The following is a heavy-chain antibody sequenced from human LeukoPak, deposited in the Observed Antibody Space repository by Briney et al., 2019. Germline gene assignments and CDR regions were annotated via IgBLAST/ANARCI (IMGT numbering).Heavy chain of an antibody. Sequence: ASVKVSCKASGYTFTSYGISWVRQAPGQGLEWMGWISAYNGNTNYAQKLQGRVTMTTDTSTSTAYMELRSLRSDDTAVYYCARDAEQQLDKGDDAFDIWGQGTMVTVSS. CDR1: GYTFTSYG. D-gene: IGHD6-13*01. V-gene: IGHV1-18*01. CDR2: ISAYNGNT. CDR3: ARDAEQQLDKGDDAFDI. J-gene: IGHJ3*02.